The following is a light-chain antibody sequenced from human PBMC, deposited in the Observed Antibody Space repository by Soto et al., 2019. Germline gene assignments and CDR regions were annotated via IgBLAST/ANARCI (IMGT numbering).Light chain of an antibody. J-gene: IGLJ2*01. CDR1: SSDVGNYNL. V-gene: IGLV2-23*02. CDR2: EVN. Sequence: QSALTQPASVSGSPGQSITISCTGTSSDVGNYNLVSWYQHHPGKAPKLMIYEVNKRPSGVSNRFSGSKSGNTASLTISGIQAEDEADYYCCSFAGSSTSYVVFGGGTKLTVL. CDR3: CSFAGSSTSYVV.